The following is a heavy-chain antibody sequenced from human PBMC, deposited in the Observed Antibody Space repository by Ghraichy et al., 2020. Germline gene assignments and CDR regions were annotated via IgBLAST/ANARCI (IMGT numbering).Heavy chain of an antibody. J-gene: IGHJ6*02. D-gene: IGHD4-23*01. V-gene: IGHV4-34*01. CDR1: GGSFSGYY. Sequence: SETLSLTCAVYGGSFSGYYWSWIRQPPGKGLEWIGEINHSGSTNYNPSLKSRVTISVDTSKNQFSLKLSSVTAADTAVYYCARAYALRWSDGMDVWGQGTTVTVSS. CDR3: ARAYALRWSDGMDV. CDR2: INHSGST.